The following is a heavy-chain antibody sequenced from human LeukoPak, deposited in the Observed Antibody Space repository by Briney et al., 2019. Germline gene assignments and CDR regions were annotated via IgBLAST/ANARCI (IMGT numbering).Heavy chain of an antibody. D-gene: IGHD2-15*01. J-gene: IGHJ4*02. CDR3: AKIAGMVVVVAAPFDY. Sequence: GGSLRLSCAASGFTFNSYAMSWVRQAPGKGLEWVSAISGSGGSTYYADSVKGRFTISRDNSKNTLYLQMNSLRAEDTAVYYCAKIAGMVVVVAAPFDYWGQGTLVTVSS. CDR1: GFTFNSYA. CDR2: ISGSGGST. V-gene: IGHV3-23*01.